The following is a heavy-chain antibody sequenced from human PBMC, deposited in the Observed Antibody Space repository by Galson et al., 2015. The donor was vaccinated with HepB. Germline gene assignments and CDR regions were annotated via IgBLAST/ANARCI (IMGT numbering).Heavy chain of an antibody. J-gene: IGHJ1*01. D-gene: IGHD2-21*01. V-gene: IGHV4-34*01. CDR2: VNRGGSA. CDR1: SGSFTNYD. Sequence: ETLSLTCGVSSGSFTNYDWNWVRQAPGKGPEWIGEVNRGGSANGNPSLQSRVTITRDTSKSQFSLRLSSITAADTAMYYCVAGPFGPRFQFWYSPVYLQHWGRGTQVIVSS. CDR3: VAGPFGPRFQFWYSPVYLQH.